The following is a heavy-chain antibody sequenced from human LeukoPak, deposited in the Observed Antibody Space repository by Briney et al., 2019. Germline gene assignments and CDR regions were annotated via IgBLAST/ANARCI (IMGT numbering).Heavy chain of an antibody. Sequence: ASVKVSRKASGYTFTSYGISWVRQAPGQGLEWMGWISAYNGNTNYAQKLQGRVTMTTDTSTSTAYMELRSLRSDDTAVYYCARRIQTIFGVVIRNYYYYGMDVWGQGTTVTVSS. V-gene: IGHV1-18*01. D-gene: IGHD3-3*01. J-gene: IGHJ6*02. CDR1: GYTFTSYG. CDR2: ISAYNGNT. CDR3: ARRIQTIFGVVIRNYYYYGMDV.